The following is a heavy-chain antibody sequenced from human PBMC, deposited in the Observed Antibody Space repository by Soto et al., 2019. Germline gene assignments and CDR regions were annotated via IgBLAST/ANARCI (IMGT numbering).Heavy chain of an antibody. D-gene: IGHD2-21*02. V-gene: IGHV4-4*02. J-gene: IGHJ4*02. CDR3: ARDKRRFDSGGDLHYFDY. CDR1: GGSISSSNW. CDR2: ISYSGTA. Sequence: SETLSLTCAVSGGSISSSNWWSWVRQPPGKGLEWIGYISYSGTAYYNPSLKSRFTISMDTSKNQFSLKLSSATAADTAVYYCARDKRRFDSGGDLHYFDYWGQGTPVNVSS.